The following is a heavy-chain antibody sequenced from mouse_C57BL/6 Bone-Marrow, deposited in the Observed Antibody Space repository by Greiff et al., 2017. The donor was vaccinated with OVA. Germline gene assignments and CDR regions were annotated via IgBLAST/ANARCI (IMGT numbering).Heavy chain of an antibody. CDR2: ISSGGSYT. CDR1: GFTFSSYG. Sequence: DVHLVESGGDLVKPGGSLKLSCAASGFTFSSYGMSWVRQTPDKRLEWVATISSGGSYTYYPDSVKGRFTISRDNAKNTLYLQMSSLKSEDTAMYYCARRGLRYYAMDYWGQGTSVTVSS. CDR3: ARRGLRYYAMDY. D-gene: IGHD2-4*01. V-gene: IGHV5-6*01. J-gene: IGHJ4*01.